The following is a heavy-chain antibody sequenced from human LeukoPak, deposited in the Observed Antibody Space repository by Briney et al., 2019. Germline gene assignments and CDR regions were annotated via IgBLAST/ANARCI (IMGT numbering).Heavy chain of an antibody. CDR1: GGSISSYY. Sequence: SETLSLTCTVSGGSISSYYWSWIRQPPGKGLEWIGYIYYSGSTNYNPSLKSRVTISVDTSKNQFSLNLSSVTAADTAVYYCARVWSYYASSGYYPGENYFDYWGQGTLVTVSS. CDR3: ARVWSYYASSGYYPGENYFDY. D-gene: IGHD3-22*01. CDR2: IYYSGST. J-gene: IGHJ4*02. V-gene: IGHV4-59*12.